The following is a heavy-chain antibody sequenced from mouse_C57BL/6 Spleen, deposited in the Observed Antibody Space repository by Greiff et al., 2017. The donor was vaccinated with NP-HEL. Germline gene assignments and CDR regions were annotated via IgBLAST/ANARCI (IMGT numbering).Heavy chain of an antibody. CDR2: IWSGGST. D-gene: IGHD2-2*01. V-gene: IGHV2-2*01. Sequence: VKVVESGPGLVQPSQSLSITCTVSGFSLTSYGVHWVRQSPGKGLEWLGVIWSGGSTDYNAAFISRLSISKDNSKSQVFFKMNSLQADDTAIYYCAREGYGYGAWFAYWGQGTLVTVSA. CDR1: GFSLTSYG. J-gene: IGHJ3*01. CDR3: AREGYGYGAWFAY.